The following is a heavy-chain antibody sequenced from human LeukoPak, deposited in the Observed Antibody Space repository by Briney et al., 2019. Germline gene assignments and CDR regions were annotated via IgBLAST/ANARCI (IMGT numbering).Heavy chain of an antibody. CDR2: MNPNSGNT. D-gene: IGHD3-22*01. V-gene: IGHV1-8*01. Sequence: ASVKVSCKASGYTFTSYDINWVRQATGQGLEWMGWMNPNSGNTGYAQKFQGRVTMTRNTSISTAYMELSSLRAEDTAVYYCAKDTHYKYYYDSSGYYFDYWGQGTLVTVSS. CDR3: AKDTHYKYYYDSSGYYFDY. CDR1: GYTFTSYD. J-gene: IGHJ4*02.